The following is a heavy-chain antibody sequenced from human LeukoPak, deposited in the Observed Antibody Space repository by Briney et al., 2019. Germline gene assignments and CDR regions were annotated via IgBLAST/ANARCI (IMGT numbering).Heavy chain of an antibody. D-gene: IGHD6-19*01. J-gene: IGHJ4*02. CDR2: ISGSGGST. CDR1: GFTFSSYA. CDR3: ARDSSPGYSSGWTDY. Sequence: PGGSLRLSCAASGFTFSSYAMSWVRQAPGKGLEWVSAISGSGGSTYYADSVKGRFTISRDNSKNTLYLQMNSLRGEDTAVYYCARDSSPGYSSGWTDYWGQGTLVTVSS. V-gene: IGHV3-23*01.